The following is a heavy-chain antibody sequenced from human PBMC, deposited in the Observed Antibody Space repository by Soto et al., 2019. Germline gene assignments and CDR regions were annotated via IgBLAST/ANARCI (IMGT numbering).Heavy chain of an antibody. CDR3: AKSPGNNCYYSFDY. J-gene: IGHJ4*02. CDR1: GFMLNNYA. V-gene: IGHV3-23*01. Sequence: EVQLLESGGGLLQPGGSLRLSCAASGFMLNNYAMNWVRQAPGKGLEWVSSISGSGSTINYADSVRGRFTISRDTSKSTLYLQMDTLRAEDTAVYYCAKSPGNNCYYSFDYWGQGTLVTVSS. D-gene: IGHD3-10*01. CDR2: ISGSGSTI.